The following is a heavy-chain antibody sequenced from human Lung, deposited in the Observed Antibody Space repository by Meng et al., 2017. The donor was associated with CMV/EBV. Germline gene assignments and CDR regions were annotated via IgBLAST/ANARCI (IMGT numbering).Heavy chain of an antibody. CDR3: AKDIHYDCWSGYLGDNWLDP. CDR1: TNEA. Sequence: TNEARTGDSQAQGKGREWGSESSGRGATKDDADAGKGRVTIYRDNSKSSLYLKRNSLRAEDTAVYYCAKDIHYDCWSGYLGDNWLDPWGQGTLVTVSS. CDR2: SSGRGATK. J-gene: IGHJ5*02. D-gene: IGHD3-3*01. V-gene: IGHV3-23*01.